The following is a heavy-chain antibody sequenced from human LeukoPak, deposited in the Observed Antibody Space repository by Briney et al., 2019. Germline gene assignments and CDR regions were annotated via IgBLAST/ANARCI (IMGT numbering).Heavy chain of an antibody. Sequence: PGGSLRLSCTASGFSVSSNYMSWVRQAPGKGLEWVGFIRSKAYGGTTEYAASVKGRFTISRDDSKSIAYLQMNSLKTEDTALYYCTRGRAVAAILDWGQGTLVTVSS. V-gene: IGHV3-49*04. CDR3: TRGRAVAAILD. J-gene: IGHJ4*02. CDR1: GFSVSSNY. D-gene: IGHD5-12*01. CDR2: IRSKAYGGTT.